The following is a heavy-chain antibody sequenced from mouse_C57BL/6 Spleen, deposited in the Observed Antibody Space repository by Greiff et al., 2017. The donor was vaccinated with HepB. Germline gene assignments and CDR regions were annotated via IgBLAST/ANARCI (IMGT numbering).Heavy chain of an antibody. CDR2: INPNNGGT. CDR1: GYTFTDYN. D-gene: IGHD2-3*01. J-gene: IGHJ3*01. V-gene: IGHV1-22*01. Sequence: VQLKESGPELVKPGASVKMSCKASGYTFTDYNMHWVKQSHGKSLEWIGYINPNNGGTSYNQKFKGKATLTVNKSSSTAYMELRSLTSEDSAVYYCASRGYYQLVPFAYWGQGTLVTVSA. CDR3: ASRGYYQLVPFAY.